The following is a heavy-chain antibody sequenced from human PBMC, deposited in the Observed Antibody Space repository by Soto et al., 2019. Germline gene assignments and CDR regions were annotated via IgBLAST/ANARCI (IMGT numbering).Heavy chain of an antibody. J-gene: IGHJ4*02. V-gene: IGHV3-23*01. CDR1: GFTFSSYA. D-gene: IGHD3-10*01. CDR3: ASGFNSRTYNPH. CDR2: INGGGGKT. Sequence: GGSLRLSCAASGFTFSSYARNWVRQTPGKGLEWVSAINGGGGKTYYADSVKGRFTISRDNSKNTLYLQMISLRAEDTALYYCASGFNSRTYNPHWGQGILVTVSS.